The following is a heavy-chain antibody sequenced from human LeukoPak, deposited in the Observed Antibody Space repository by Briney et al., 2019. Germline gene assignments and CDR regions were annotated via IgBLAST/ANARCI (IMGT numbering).Heavy chain of an antibody. CDR1: GVSISSYY. J-gene: IGHJ6*02. CDR3: ARSYYYDSSGRTPYYYGMDV. CDR2: IYYSGST. D-gene: IGHD3-22*01. V-gene: IGHV4-59*08. Sequence: SETLSLTCTVSGVSISSYYWSWIRQPPGKGLEWIGYIYYSGSTNYNPSLKSRVTISVDTSKNQFSLKLSSVTAAHTAVYYCARSYYYDSSGRTPYYYGMDVWGQGTTVTVSS.